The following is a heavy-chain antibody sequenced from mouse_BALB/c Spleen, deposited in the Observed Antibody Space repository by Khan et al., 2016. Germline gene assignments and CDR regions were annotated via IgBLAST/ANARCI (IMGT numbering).Heavy chain of an antibody. CDR1: GYAFTSYY. V-gene: IGHV1S56*01. CDR2: NYPGDGMI. CDR3: ARVYDGYSAWFGY. Sequence: QVQLQQSGPELVKPGASVKMSCKASGYAFTSYYIHWVKQRPGQGLEWIGWNYPGDGMINYTEKFRGRTTLTADKSSSTAYMLVSSLTSEDAAIYFCARVYDGYSAWFGYWGQGTLVTVSA. J-gene: IGHJ3*01. D-gene: IGHD2-3*01.